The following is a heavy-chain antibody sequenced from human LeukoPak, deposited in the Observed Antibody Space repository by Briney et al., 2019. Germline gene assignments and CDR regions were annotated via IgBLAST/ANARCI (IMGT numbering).Heavy chain of an antibody. J-gene: IGHJ4*02. CDR1: GITFSSYS. V-gene: IGHV3-21*04. CDR2: ITSNSHYI. Sequence: GGSLRLSCAVAGITFSSYSMNWVRQAPGKGLEWVPSITSNSHYIYYAASVKGRFTISSDNAKNSLYLQMNSLRAEDTALYYCAKWVSSGWYFRDRLYYFDYWGRGTLVTVSS. D-gene: IGHD6-19*01. CDR3: AKWVSSGWYFRDRLYYFDY.